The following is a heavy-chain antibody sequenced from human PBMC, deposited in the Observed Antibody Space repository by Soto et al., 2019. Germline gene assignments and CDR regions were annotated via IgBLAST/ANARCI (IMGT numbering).Heavy chain of an antibody. J-gene: IGHJ4*02. V-gene: IGHV3-33*01. D-gene: IGHD2-15*01. Sequence: QVQLVESGGGVIQPGGSLRLSCAASGFIFSNYAMHWVRQAPGEGLEWVAVIWYDGNKEYYADSVQGRFTISRDTSKNTLYLHMDRPRAEDTAVYYCARPNTCDRWFLDYWGQGTPVTVSS. CDR2: IWYDGNKE. CDR1: GFIFSNYA. CDR3: ARPNTCDRWFLDY.